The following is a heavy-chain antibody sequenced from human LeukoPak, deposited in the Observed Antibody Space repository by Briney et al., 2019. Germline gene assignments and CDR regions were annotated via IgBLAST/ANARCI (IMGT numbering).Heavy chain of an antibody. CDR2: NFHSVTT. Sequence: SETLSLTCTVSAYSISSGYYWGWIRQPPGKGLEWIGYNFHSVTTNYNPSLQSRVFISVDTSKNQFSLDLTSVTAADTAVYYCATYSDITGSFDYWGQGTLVTVSS. V-gene: IGHV4-38-2*02. D-gene: IGHD3-22*01. J-gene: IGHJ4*02. CDR1: AYSISSGYY. CDR3: ATYSDITGSFDY.